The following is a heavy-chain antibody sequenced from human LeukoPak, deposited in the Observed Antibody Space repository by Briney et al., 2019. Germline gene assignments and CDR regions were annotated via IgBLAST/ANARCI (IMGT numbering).Heavy chain of an antibody. J-gene: IGHJ4*02. D-gene: IGHD2-2*01. CDR3: ARGAQGYCSSTSYSFDY. V-gene: IGHV1-69*13. CDR1: GGTFSSYA. CDR2: IIPIFGTA. Sequence: GASVKVSCKASGGTFSSYAISWVRQAPGQGLKWMGGIIPIFGTANYAQKFQGRVTITADESTSTAYMELSSLRSEDTAVYYCARGAQGYCSSTSYSFDYWGQGTLVTVSS.